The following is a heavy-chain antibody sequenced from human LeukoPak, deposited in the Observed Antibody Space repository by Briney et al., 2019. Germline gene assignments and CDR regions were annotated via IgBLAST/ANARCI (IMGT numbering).Heavy chain of an antibody. J-gene: IGHJ4*02. CDR1: GFTFSSYA. CDR3: ARGGYYCSSTSCYSNY. CDR2: ISGSGGST. D-gene: IGHD2-2*02. V-gene: IGHV3-23*01. Sequence: GGSLRLSCAASGFTFSSYAMSWVCQAPGKGLEWVSAISGSGGSTYYADSVKGRFTISRDNSKNTLYLQMNSLRAEDTAVYYCARGGYYCSSTSCYSNYWGQGTLVTVSS.